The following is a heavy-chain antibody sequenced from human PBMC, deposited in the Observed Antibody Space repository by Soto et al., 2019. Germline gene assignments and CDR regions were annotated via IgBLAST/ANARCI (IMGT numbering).Heavy chain of an antibody. V-gene: IGHV4-61*08. Sequence: QVQLQESGPGLVRPWETLSLTCSVSGDSVSSGDYYWSWIRQPPGKGLEWIGHVYFSGSTNYIPSLKSRLTMSVDTAKNQFSLKLNSATAADTAVYYCARIPVDTYMIYWSDPWGQGTQVTVSS. CDR2: VYFSGST. J-gene: IGHJ5*02. CDR1: GDSVSSGDYY. CDR3: ARIPVDTYMIYWSDP. D-gene: IGHD3-16*01.